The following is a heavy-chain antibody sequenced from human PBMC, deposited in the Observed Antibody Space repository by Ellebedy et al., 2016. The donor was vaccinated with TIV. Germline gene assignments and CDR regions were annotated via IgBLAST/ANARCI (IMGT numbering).Heavy chain of an antibody. J-gene: IGHJ6*02. CDR3: VREVAEGQVDMDV. D-gene: IGHD5-12*01. CDR2: IWFNGKLK. Sequence: PGGSLRLSCAASGFTFSQYHMHWVRQAPGKGLEWVDLIWFNGKLKYYTASVKGRFTLYRDNSRSRLFLQMNNLRADDTGVYYCVREVAEGQVDMDVWGQGTTVVVSS. V-gene: IGHV3-33*01. CDR1: GFTFSQYH.